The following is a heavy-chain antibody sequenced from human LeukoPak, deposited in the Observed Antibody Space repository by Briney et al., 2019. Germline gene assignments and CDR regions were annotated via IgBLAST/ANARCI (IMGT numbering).Heavy chain of an antibody. Sequence: GGSLRLSCAASGFTFDDYGMSWDRQAPGKGLEWVSGINWNGGSTGYADSVNGRFTISRDNAKNSLYRQMNSLRAEDTALYYCARAPMVVTPEYYFDYWGQGTLVTVSS. CDR1: GFTFDDYG. CDR2: INWNGGST. CDR3: ARAPMVVTPEYYFDY. J-gene: IGHJ4*02. V-gene: IGHV3-20*04. D-gene: IGHD4-23*01.